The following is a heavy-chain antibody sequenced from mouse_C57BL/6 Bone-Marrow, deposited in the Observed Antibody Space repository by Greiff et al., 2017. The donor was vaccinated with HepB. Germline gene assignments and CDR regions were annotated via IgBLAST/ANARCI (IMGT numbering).Heavy chain of an antibody. Sequence: EVHLVESGGGLVKPGGSLKLSCAASGFTFSDYGMHWVRQAPEKGLEWVAYISSGSSTIYYADTVKGRFTISRDNAKNTLFLQMTSLRSEDTAMYYCARKLRLPYYYAMDYWGQGTSVTVSS. V-gene: IGHV5-17*01. CDR3: ARKLRLPYYYAMDY. J-gene: IGHJ4*01. D-gene: IGHD3-2*02. CDR2: ISSGSSTI. CDR1: GFTFSDYG.